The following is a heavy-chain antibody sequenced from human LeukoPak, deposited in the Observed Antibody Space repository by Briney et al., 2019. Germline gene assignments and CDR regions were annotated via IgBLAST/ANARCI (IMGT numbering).Heavy chain of an antibody. D-gene: IGHD3-10*01. Sequence: GGSLRLSCAASGFTFSSYAMSWARQAPGKGLEWVSAITNRGGSTYYADSVKGRFTISRDNSKSTLYLQMNSLTAEDTAVYYCAKCYYYGSGSFDYWGQGTLVTVSS. CDR1: GFTFSSYA. V-gene: IGHV3-23*01. CDR2: ITNRGGST. CDR3: AKCYYYGSGSFDY. J-gene: IGHJ4*02.